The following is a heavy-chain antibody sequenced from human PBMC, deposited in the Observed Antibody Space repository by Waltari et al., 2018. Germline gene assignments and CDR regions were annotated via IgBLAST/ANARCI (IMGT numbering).Heavy chain of an antibody. CDR2: IYTSGRT. CDR3: ARVRAAGTQYYFDY. Sequence: QVQLQESGPGLVKPSQTLSLTCTVSGGSISSGSYYWSWIRPPAGKGLEWIGRIYTSGRTNYNPTLKSRFTRSVDTAKNQFALKLGSVTAADTAVYYCARVRAAGTQYYFDYWGQGTLVTVSS. D-gene: IGHD6-13*01. CDR1: GGSISSGSYY. V-gene: IGHV4-61*02. J-gene: IGHJ4*02.